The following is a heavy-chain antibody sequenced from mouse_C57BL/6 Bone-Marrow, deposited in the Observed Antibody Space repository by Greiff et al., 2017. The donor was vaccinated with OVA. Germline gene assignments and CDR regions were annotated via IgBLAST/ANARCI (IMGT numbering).Heavy chain of an antibody. Sequence: EVHLVESGGGLVKPGGSLKLSCAASGFTFSSYAMSWVRQTPEKRLEWVATISDGGSYTYYPDNVKGRFTISRDNAKNNLYLQMSHLKSEDTAMYYCARDLYYSNYAWFAYWGQGTLVTVSA. D-gene: IGHD2-5*01. CDR1: GFTFSSYA. CDR2: ISDGGSYT. J-gene: IGHJ3*01. V-gene: IGHV5-4*01. CDR3: ARDLYYSNYAWFAY.